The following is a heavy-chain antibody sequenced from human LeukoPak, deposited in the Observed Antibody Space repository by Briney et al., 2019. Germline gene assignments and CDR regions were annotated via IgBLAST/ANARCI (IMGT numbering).Heavy chain of an antibody. CDR3: ARSRDGYNSDYYYMDV. CDR2: INHSGST. Sequence: SETLSLTCAVYGGSFSGYYWSWVRQPPGKGLEWIGEINHSGSTNYNPSLKSRVTISVDTSKNQFSLKLSSVTAADTAVYYCARSRDGYNSDYYYMDVWGKGTTVTISS. D-gene: IGHD5-24*01. CDR1: GGSFSGYY. V-gene: IGHV4-34*01. J-gene: IGHJ6*03.